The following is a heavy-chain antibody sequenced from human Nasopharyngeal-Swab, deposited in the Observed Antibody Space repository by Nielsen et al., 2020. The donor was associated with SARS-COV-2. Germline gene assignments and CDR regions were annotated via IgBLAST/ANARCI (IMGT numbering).Heavy chain of an antibody. V-gene: IGHV3-48*04. Sequence: GESLKISCAASGFTFSSYSMNWVRQAPGKGLEWASYISSSSSTIYYADSVKGRFTISRDNAKNSLYLQMNSLRAEDTAVYYCAKGLSDFDWLSAIDYWGQGTLVTVSS. CDR2: ISSSSSTI. CDR1: GFTFSSYS. CDR3: AKGLSDFDWLSAIDY. D-gene: IGHD3-9*01. J-gene: IGHJ4*02.